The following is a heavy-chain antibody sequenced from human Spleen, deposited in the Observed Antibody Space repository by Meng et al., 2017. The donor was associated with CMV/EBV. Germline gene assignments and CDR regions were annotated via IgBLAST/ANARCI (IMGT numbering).Heavy chain of an antibody. V-gene: IGHV1-18*04. CDR3: SRRGLSSYYYGMDV. CDR1: GYTFTDYY. Sequence: ASVKVSCKASGYTFTDYYMYWVRQAPGQGLEWMGWISAYNGNTNYAQKLQGRVTLTTDTSTSTAYMELRSLRSDDTAVYYCSRRGLSSYYYGMDVWGQGTTVTVSS. D-gene: IGHD3-16*02. J-gene: IGHJ6*02. CDR2: ISAYNGNT.